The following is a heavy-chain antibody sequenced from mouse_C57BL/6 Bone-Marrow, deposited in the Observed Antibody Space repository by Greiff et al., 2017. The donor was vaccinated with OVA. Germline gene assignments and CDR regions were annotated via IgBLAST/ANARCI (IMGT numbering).Heavy chain of an antibody. CDR2: IYPGDGDT. V-gene: IGHV1-80*01. D-gene: IGHD1-1*01. CDR1: GYAFSSYW. J-gene: IGHJ2*01. CDR3: ARFYYYGSSFYYFDY. Sequence: VQLQQSGAELVKPGASVKISCKASGYAFSSYWMNWVKQRPGKGLEWIGQIYPGDGDTNYNGKFKGKATLTADKSSSTAYMQLSSLTSEDSAVYFCARFYYYGSSFYYFDYWGQGTTLTVSS.